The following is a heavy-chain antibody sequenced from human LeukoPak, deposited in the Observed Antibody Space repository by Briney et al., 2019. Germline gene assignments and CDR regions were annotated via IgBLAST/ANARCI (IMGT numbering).Heavy chain of an antibody. CDR1: VGSLSSYY. D-gene: IGHD5-24*01. V-gene: IGHV4-59*01. J-gene: IGHJ3*02. CDR2: IYFSGST. CDR3: ARVHRNGYRDYAFDI. Sequence: SETLSLTCTVSVGSLSSYYWGCIRQPPGRGLEWIGDIYFSGSTKYNPFLKSRVTISVDTSKNQFSLKLSSVTAADTAVYYCARVHRNGYRDYAFDICGQGTMVTVSS.